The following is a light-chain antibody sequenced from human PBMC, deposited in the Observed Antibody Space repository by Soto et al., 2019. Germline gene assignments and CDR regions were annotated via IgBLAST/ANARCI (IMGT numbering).Light chain of an antibody. CDR2: EGS. CDR1: SSDVGSYNL. CDR3: CSYAGSSTFHVV. J-gene: IGLJ2*01. Sequence: HSALTQPASVSGSPGQSITISRTGTSSDVGSYNLVSWYQQHPGKAPKLMIYEGSKRPSGVSNRFSGSKSGNTASLTISGLQAEDEADYYCCSYAGSSTFHVVFGGGTKLTVL. V-gene: IGLV2-23*01.